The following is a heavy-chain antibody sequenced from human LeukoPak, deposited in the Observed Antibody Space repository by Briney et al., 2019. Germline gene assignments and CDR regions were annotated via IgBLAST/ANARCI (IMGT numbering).Heavy chain of an antibody. D-gene: IGHD2-2*01. J-gene: IGHJ5*02. V-gene: IGHV4-59*12. CDR1: GGSISSYY. CDR3: ARDQSRHCSSTSCYGRADWFDP. CDR2: IYYSWST. Sequence: SETLSLTCTVSGGSISSYYWSWIRQPPGKGLEWIGYIYYSWSTNYNPSLKSRVTISVDTSKNKFSLKLSSVTAAATAVYSCARDQSRHCSSTSCYGRADWFDPWGQGTLVTVSS.